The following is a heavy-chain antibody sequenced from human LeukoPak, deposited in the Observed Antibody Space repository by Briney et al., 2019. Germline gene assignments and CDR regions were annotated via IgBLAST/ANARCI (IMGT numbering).Heavy chain of an antibody. CDR2: ISSSSSYI. J-gene: IGHJ1*01. V-gene: IGHV3-21*01. Sequence: PGGSLRLSCAASGFSFNIYSMNWVRQAPGKGLEWVSSISSSSSYIYYADSVKGRFTISRDNAKNSLYLQMNSLRAKDTAVYYCAREVAAAGLYFQHWGQGTLVTVSS. D-gene: IGHD6-13*01. CDR1: GFSFNIYS. CDR3: AREVAAAGLYFQH.